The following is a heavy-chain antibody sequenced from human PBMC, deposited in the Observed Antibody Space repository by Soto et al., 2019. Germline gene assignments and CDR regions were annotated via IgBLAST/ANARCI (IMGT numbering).Heavy chain of an antibody. Sequence: QVHLVQSGAEVKNPGASVKVSCKASGYSFTRYGIGWARQAPGQGLEWMGWFNAYNGNTNYAQNLQGRLTLTTDTSTTTAYMELRSLRSNDTAIYYCAMVDVYVTPSPQDVWGQGTTVTVSS. D-gene: IGHD3-16*01. CDR3: AMVDVYVTPSPQDV. V-gene: IGHV1-18*01. CDR2: FNAYNGNT. CDR1: GYSFTRYG. J-gene: IGHJ6*02.